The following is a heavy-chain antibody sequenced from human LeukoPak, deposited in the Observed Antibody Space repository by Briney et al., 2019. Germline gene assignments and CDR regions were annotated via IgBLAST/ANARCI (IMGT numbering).Heavy chain of an antibody. CDR1: GYTFTSYA. V-gene: IGHV1-3*01. J-gene: IGHJ4*02. CDR3: ARGDYSNYYFDY. D-gene: IGHD4-11*01. CDR2: INAGNGNT. Sequence: ASVKVSCKASGYTFTSYAMHWVRQAPGQRLEWMGWINAGNGNTKYSQKFQGRVTITRDTSASTAYMELSSLRSEDTAVYSCARGDYSNYYFDYWGQGTLVTVSS.